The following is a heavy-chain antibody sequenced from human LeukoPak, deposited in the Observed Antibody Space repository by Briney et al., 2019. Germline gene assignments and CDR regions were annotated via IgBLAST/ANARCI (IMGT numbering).Heavy chain of an antibody. CDR2: ISRSSSYI. V-gene: IGHV3-21*01. J-gene: IGHJ6*03. D-gene: IGHD3-10*01. Sequence: GGSLRLSCAASGFTFSSYSMNWVRQAPGKGLEWVSSISRSSSYIYYADSVKGRFTISRDNAKNSLYLQMNSLRAEDTAVYYCARVEEGYGSGRRENYYYYYMDVWGKGTTVTISS. CDR3: ARVEEGYGSGRRENYYYYYMDV. CDR1: GFTFSSYS.